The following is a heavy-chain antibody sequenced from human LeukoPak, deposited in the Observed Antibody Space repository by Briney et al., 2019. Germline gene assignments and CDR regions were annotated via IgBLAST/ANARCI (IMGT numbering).Heavy chain of an antibody. CDR2: IKEDGTET. D-gene: IGHD5-24*01. V-gene: IGHV3-7*03. CDR3: AKEGRSLQSY. CDR1: GFMFSSNW. Sequence: GGSLRLSCAASGFMFSSNWMSWVRLAPGKGLEWVANIKEDGTETYYVDSVKGRFTISRDNAKNSLYLQMNSLRVEDTAVYYCAKEGRSLQSYWGQGTLFTVSS. J-gene: IGHJ4*02.